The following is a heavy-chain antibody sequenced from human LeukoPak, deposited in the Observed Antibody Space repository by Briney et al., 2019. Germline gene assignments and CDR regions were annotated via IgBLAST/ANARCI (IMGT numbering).Heavy chain of an antibody. J-gene: IGHJ4*02. V-gene: IGHV1-2*06. CDR1: GYTFTGYY. Sequence: ASVKVSCKASGYTFTGYYMHWVRQAPGQGLEWMGRINPNSGGTNYAQKSQGRVTMTRDTSISTAYMELSSLRSEDTAVYYCARGPLRLGYCSGGSCYHFDYWGQGTLVTVSS. D-gene: IGHD2-15*01. CDR2: INPNSGGT. CDR3: ARGPLRLGYCSGGSCYHFDY.